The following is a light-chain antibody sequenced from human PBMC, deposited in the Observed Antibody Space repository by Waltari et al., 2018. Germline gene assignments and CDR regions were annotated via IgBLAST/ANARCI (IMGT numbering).Light chain of an antibody. CDR1: QSVNSRY. CDR3: QQYDTSPPGYT. V-gene: IGKV3-20*01. CDR2: GAS. Sequence: EIVLTQSPGPLSLSPGERATLSCRASQSVNSRYLAWYQQKPGQAPRLLISGASSRATGIPDRFSGSGSGTDFTLTISRLETEDFAVYYCQQYDTSPPGYTFGQGTKLEIK. J-gene: IGKJ2*01.